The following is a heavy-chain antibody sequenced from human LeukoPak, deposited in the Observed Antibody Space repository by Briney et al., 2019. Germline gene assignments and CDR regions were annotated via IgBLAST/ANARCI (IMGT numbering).Heavy chain of an antibody. V-gene: IGHV1-18*01. CDR2: ISAYNGHT. D-gene: IGHD4-17*01. CDR1: GYTFTKYG. J-gene: IGHJ4*02. CDR3: ARTGIDYGDYGLLDY. Sequence: GASVKVSCKASGYTFTKYGITWVRQAPGQGPEWVGWISAYNGHTKSAQKFQGRVTMTTDASTNTAYMELRSLRSDDTAVYYCARTGIDYGDYGLLDYWGQGSLVTVSS.